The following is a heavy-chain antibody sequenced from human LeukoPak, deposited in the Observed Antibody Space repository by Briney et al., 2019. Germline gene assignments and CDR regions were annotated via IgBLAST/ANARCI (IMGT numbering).Heavy chain of an antibody. CDR3: ARARYSTGV. V-gene: IGHV3-30-3*01. CDR1: GFTFSSYA. D-gene: IGHD6-13*01. Sequence: GGSLRLSCAASGFTFSSYAMHWVRQAPGKGLEWVAVISYDGSNKYYADSVKGRFTISRDNSKNTLYLQMNSLRAEDTAVYYCARARYSTGVWGQGTTVTVSS. CDR2: ISYDGSNK. J-gene: IGHJ6*02.